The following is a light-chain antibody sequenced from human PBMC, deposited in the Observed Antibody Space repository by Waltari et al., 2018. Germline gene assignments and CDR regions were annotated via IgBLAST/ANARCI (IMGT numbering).Light chain of an antibody. V-gene: IGKV3D-15*01. J-gene: IGKJ1*01. Sequence: EIVMTQSPATLSVSPGERATLSCRASQSVGSNLAWYQRKPGQAPRRLIYGGSTRATGIPARFSGSGAGTEFTLTISSLQSEDFAVYYCQQYNDRPPKTFGQGTKVEVK. CDR1: QSVGSN. CDR2: GGS. CDR3: QQYNDRPPKT.